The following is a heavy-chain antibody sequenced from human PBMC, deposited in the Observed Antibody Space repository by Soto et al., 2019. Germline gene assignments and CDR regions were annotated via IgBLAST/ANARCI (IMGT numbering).Heavy chain of an antibody. V-gene: IGHV3-30-3*01. Sequence: QVQLVESGGGVVQPGRSLRLSCAASGFTFGSYAMHWVRQAPGKGLEWVAVISYDGSNKYYADSVKGRFTISRDNSKNTLYLQMNSLRAEDTAVYYCARDHDFWSGYPEVYGMDVWGQGTTVTVSS. CDR1: GFTFGSYA. J-gene: IGHJ6*02. CDR2: ISYDGSNK. D-gene: IGHD3-3*01. CDR3: ARDHDFWSGYPEVYGMDV.